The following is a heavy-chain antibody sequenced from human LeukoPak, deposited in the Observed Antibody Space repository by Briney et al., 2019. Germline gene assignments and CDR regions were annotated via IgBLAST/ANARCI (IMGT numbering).Heavy chain of an antibody. Sequence: PPGGSLRLSCAASGFTFSSYIMTWVRQAPGKGLAWVAYIDSSSSTIYYADSVRGRFTISRDNAENSLYLQMDSLRDEDTAVYYCARAPMVRGLITSFDQWGQGTLVTVTS. V-gene: IGHV3-48*02. CDR2: IDSSSSTI. J-gene: IGHJ4*02. D-gene: IGHD3-10*01. CDR3: ARAPMVRGLITSFDQ. CDR1: GFTFSSYI.